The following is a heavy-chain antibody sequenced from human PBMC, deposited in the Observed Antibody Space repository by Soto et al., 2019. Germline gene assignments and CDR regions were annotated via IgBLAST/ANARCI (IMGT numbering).Heavy chain of an antibody. CDR2: INADNGDT. J-gene: IGHJ5*02. CDR1: GYIFTNYP. V-gene: IGHV1-3*01. Sequence: ASVKVSCKASGYIFTNYPIHWVRQAPGQRLEWMGWINADNGDTKYSQKFKGRVTITRDTSASTAYMDLSSLTSEDTDLYYCARVKGIEVTELDWFDPWGQGTLVTVSS. CDR3: ARVKGIEVTELDWFDP. D-gene: IGHD3-22*01.